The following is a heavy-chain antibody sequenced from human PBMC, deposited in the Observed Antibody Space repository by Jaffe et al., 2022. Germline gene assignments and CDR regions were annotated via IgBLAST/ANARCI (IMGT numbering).Heavy chain of an antibody. J-gene: IGHJ4*02. Sequence: QVQLVQSGAEVKKPGASVKVSCKASGYTFTGYYMHWVRQAPGQGLEWMGRINPNSGGTNYAQKFQGRVTMTRDTSISTAYMELTRVRSDDTAVYYCARDFALIEPRSVLGFWGQGTLVTVSS. CDR1: GYTFTGYY. CDR3: ARDFALIEPRSVLGF. D-gene: IGHD6-6*01. CDR2: INPNSGGT. V-gene: IGHV1-2*06.